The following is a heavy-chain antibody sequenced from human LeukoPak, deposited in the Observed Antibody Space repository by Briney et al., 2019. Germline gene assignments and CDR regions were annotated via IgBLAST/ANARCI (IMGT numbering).Heavy chain of an antibody. Sequence: ASVKVSCKASGYTFTSYAMKWVRQAPGQGLEGMGGINTNTGNPRYAQGVTGRFVFSLDTSCSTAYLQISSLTAEDTAVYYCADGDAFDTWGQGTMVTVSS. V-gene: IGHV7-4-1*02. D-gene: IGHD5-24*01. CDR2: INTNTGNP. CDR3: ADGDAFDT. CDR1: GYTFTSYA. J-gene: IGHJ3*02.